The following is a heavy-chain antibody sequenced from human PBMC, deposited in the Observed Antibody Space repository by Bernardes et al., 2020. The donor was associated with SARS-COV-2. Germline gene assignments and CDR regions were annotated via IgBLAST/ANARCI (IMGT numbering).Heavy chain of an antibody. CDR2: IYSGGIT. D-gene: IGHD3-22*01. Sequence: SETLSLTCTVSGDSVRSSSYFWGWIRQPPGKELEWIGSIYSGGITYYNPSLKSRATISVDTSKNQFSLQLTSVTAADTAMYYCASTPVTMILVVITYYYFDLWGRGTLVTVSS. CDR1: GDSVRSSSYF. V-gene: IGHV4-39*01. J-gene: IGHJ2*01. CDR3: ASTPVTMILVVITYYYFDL.